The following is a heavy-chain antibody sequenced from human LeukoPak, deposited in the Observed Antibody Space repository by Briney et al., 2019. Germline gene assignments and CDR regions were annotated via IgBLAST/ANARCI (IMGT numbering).Heavy chain of an antibody. V-gene: IGHV5-51*01. CDR2: IYPGDSDT. CDR3: ARHLAEYQLLQDY. CDR1: GYSFTSYW. D-gene: IGHD2-2*01. Sequence: GESLQISCKGSGYSFTSYWIGWVRQMPGKGLEWMGIIYPGDSDTRYSPSFQGQVTISADKSISTAYLQWSSLKASDTAMYYCARHLAEYQLLQDYWGQGTLVTVSS. J-gene: IGHJ4*02.